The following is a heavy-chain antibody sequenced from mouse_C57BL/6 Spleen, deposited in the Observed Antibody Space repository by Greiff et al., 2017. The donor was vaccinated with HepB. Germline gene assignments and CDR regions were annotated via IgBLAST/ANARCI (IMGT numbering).Heavy chain of an antibody. CDR3: ARARGSGLYAMDY. V-gene: IGHV1-50*01. D-gene: IGHD3-2*02. CDR1: GYTFTSYW. J-gene: IGHJ4*01. Sequence: QVQLQQPGAELVKPGASVKLSCKASGYTFTSYWMQWVKQRPGQGLEWIGEIDPSDSSTNYNQKFKGKATLTVDTSSSTAYMQLSSLTSEDSAVYYCARARGSGLYAMDYWGQGTSVTVSS. CDR2: IDPSDSST.